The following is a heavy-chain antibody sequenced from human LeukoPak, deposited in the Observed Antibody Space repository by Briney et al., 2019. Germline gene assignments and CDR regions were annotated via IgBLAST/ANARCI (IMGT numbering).Heavy chain of an antibody. CDR1: GFTFSSYG. D-gene: IGHD2-2*01. V-gene: IGHV3-30*18. CDR3: AKDKTYCSSTSCYWRPHYFDY. J-gene: IGHJ4*02. CDR2: ISYDGSNK. Sequence: QAGGSLRLSCAASGFTFSSYGMHWVRQAPGEGLEWVAVISYDGSNKYYADSVKGRFTISRDNSKNTLYLQMNSLRAEDTAVYYCAKDKTYCSSTSCYWRPHYFDYWGQGTLVTVSS.